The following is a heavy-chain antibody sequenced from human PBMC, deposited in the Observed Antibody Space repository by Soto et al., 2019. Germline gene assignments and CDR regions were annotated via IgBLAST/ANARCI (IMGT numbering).Heavy chain of an antibody. Sequence: PSETLSLTCSVSGGSRNGYYWIWIRQSPGKGLEWIGYIYDGDSASYNPSLINRLIISVDRSRNQFPLRLSSVTAADTAVYSCARGYYDTTGYSLDPWGQRTLVNVSS. CDR2: IYDGDSA. D-gene: IGHD3-22*01. CDR1: GGSRNGYY. V-gene: IGHV4-59*01. J-gene: IGHJ5*02. CDR3: ARGYYDTTGYSLDP.